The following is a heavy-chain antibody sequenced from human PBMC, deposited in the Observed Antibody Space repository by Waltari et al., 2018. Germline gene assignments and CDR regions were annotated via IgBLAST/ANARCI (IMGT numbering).Heavy chain of an antibody. CDR2: ISFAGSYI. V-gene: IGHV3-21*06. CDR3: SRDVVSSGWAPRGFES. J-gene: IGHJ4*02. CDR1: GFSFRHYN. Sequence: EGQVVESGGGLVKPGGSLRRSCEPSGFSFRHYNMNWVRQAPGKGLEWVASISFAGSYIYYADSVKGRFTISRDNAKNSLFLQMSSLRAEDTAVYYCSRDVVSSGWAPRGFESWGQGTLVTVSS. D-gene: IGHD3-22*01.